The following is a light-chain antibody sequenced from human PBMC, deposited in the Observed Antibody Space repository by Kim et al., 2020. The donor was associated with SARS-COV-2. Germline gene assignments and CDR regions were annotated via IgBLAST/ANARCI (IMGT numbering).Light chain of an antibody. V-gene: IGLV3-1*01. J-gene: IGLJ3*02. Sequence: SVAPGQTASITCSGDELGDKYACWYQQKPGQSPVLVIYQDKNRPSGIPERFSGSNSGNTATLTISGTQAMDEADYYCQTWDMTTMVFGGGTQLTVL. CDR1: ELGDKY. CDR2: QDK. CDR3: QTWDMTTMV.